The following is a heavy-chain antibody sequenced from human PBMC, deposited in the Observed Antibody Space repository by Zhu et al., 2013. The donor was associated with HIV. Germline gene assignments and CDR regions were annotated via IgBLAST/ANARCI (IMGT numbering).Heavy chain of an antibody. V-gene: IGHV1-24*01. CDR2: FDPEDGET. CDR1: GYTLTELS. D-gene: IGHD3-22*01. Sequence: QVQLVQSGAEVKKPGASVKVSCKVSGYTLTELSMHWVRQAPGKGLEWMGGFDPEDGETIYAQKFQGRVTMTEDTSTDTAYMELSSLRSEDTAVYYCATPRTYYYDSSGYGDAFDIWGQGTMVTVSS. J-gene: IGHJ3*02. CDR3: ATPRTYYYDSSGYGDAFDI.